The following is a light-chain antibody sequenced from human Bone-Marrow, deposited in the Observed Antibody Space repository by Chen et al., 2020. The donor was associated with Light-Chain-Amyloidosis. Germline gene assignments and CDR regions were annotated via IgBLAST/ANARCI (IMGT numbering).Light chain of an antibody. V-gene: IGLV1-40*01. CDR3: QSYDSSLSGSV. CDR2: GNS. Sequence: QSVLTQPPSVSGAPGQRVTIPCTGSSSNIGAGYEVHWYQQLPGTAPKHLIYGNSNRPSGVPDRFSGSKSGTSASRAITGLQAEDEADYYCQSYDSSLSGSVFGGGTKLTVL. J-gene: IGLJ2*01. CDR1: SSNIGAGYE.